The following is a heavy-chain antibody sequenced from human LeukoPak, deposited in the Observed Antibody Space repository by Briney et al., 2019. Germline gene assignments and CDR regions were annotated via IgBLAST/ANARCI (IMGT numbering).Heavy chain of an antibody. CDR1: GGTFSNYA. D-gene: IGHD6-19*01. CDR2: IIPIFGTA. J-gene: IGHJ1*01. V-gene: IGHV1-69*13. CDR3: ARILSSSWYEYFHH. Sequence: SVKLSCKASGGTFSNYAISWVRQAPGQGLEWMGAIIPIFGTANYAQKFQGRVTITADESTSTAYMELSSLRSEDTAVYYCARILSSSWYEYFHHWGQGTLVTVSS.